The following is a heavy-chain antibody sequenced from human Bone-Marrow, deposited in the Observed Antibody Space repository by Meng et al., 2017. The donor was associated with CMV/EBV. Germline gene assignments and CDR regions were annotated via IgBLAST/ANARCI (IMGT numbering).Heavy chain of an antibody. CDR3: AKEIGTIVGAYFDY. J-gene: IGHJ4*02. CDR2: IENDGSNK. Sequence: GESLKISCAASGFTFSRYGMDWVRQGPGKGLEWVTFIENDGSNKYYADSVKGRFTISRDNSKNTLYLQMNSLRAEDTAVYYCAKEIGTIVGAYFDYWGQGTLVTVSS. CDR1: GFTFSRYG. D-gene: IGHD1-26*01. V-gene: IGHV3-30*02.